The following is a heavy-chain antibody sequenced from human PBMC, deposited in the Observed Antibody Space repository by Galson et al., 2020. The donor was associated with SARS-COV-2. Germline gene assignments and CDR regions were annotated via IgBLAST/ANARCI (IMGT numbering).Heavy chain of an antibody. CDR1: GFTVSSNY. V-gene: IGHV3-53*01. CDR2: IYSGGST. J-gene: IGHJ6*02. CDR3: ARGSGMDV. Sequence: QLGESLKISCAASGFTVSSNYMSWVRQAPGKGLEWVSVIYSGGSTYYADSVKGRFTISRDNSKNTLYLQMNSLRAEDTAVYYCARGSGMDVWGQGTTVTVSS.